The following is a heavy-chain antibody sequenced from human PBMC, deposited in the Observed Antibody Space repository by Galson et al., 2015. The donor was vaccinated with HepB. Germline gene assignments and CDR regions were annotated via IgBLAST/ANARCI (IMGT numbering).Heavy chain of an antibody. CDR2: ISSSSRTT. J-gene: IGHJ4*02. Sequence: SLRLSCAASGFTFSSFSMNWVRQAPGKGLEWVSYISSSSRTTYYVDSVKGRFTISRDIAKNSLYLQMNSLRVEDTAVYYSARENDYFFDYWGQGILVTVSS. CDR1: GFTFSSFS. D-gene: IGHD1-1*01. CDR3: ARENDYFFDY. V-gene: IGHV3-48*01.